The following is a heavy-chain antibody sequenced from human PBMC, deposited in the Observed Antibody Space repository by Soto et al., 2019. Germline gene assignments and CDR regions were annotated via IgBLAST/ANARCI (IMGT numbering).Heavy chain of an antibody. D-gene: IGHD6-19*01. J-gene: IGHJ4*02. CDR3: AREGPTQFFDY. Sequence: QVQLVQSGAEVKKPGSSEKVSCKASGGTVSSYAISWVRQAPGQGLEWMGGIIPIFGTANYAQKFQGRVTITADESTRTAYMELSSLRSEDTAVYYFAREGPTQFFDYWGQGTLVTVSS. CDR2: IIPIFGTA. V-gene: IGHV1-69*01. CDR1: GGTVSSYA.